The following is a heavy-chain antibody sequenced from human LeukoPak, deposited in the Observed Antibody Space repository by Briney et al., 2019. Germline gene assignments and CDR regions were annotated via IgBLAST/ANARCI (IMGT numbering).Heavy chain of an antibody. CDR3: VRSRQGAY. CDR1: GFTFSSYW. CDR2: IKEDGSEK. J-gene: IGHJ4*02. Sequence: GGSLRLSCAASGFTFSSYWMSWVRLAPGKGLEWVANIKEDGSEKYYVDSVKGRFTISRDNAKSSVYLQMNSLRAEDTAVYYCVRSRQGAYWGQGTLVTVSS. V-gene: IGHV3-7*01. D-gene: IGHD2-2*01.